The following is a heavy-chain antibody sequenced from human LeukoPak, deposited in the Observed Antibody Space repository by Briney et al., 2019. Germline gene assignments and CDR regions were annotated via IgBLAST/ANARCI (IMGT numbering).Heavy chain of an antibody. D-gene: IGHD6-19*01. CDR2: INPNSGGT. Sequence: ASVKVSCKASGYTFTGYYMHWVRQAPGQGLEWMGWINPNSGGTNYAQKFQGRVTMTRDTSISAAYMELSRLRSDDTAVYYCARALSGCVLCFDYWGQGSLVTVSS. V-gene: IGHV1-2*02. CDR3: ARALSGCVLCFDY. J-gene: IGHJ4*02. CDR1: GYTFTGYY.